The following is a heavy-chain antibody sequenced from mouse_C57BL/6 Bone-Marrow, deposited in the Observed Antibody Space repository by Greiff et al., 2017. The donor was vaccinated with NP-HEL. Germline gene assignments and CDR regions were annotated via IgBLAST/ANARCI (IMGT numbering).Heavy chain of an antibody. CDR2: IWRDDDK. Sequence: QVTLKVSGPGILQPSQTLSLTCSFSGFSLSTFGMGVGWIRQPSGKGLERLAHIWRDDDKYYNPALKRRLTISKDTSKNQVFLKIAHMDTADTATYYCARINYGPYYFDYWGQGTTLTVSS. J-gene: IGHJ2*01. D-gene: IGHD1-1*02. CDR3: ARINYGPYYFDY. V-gene: IGHV8-8*01. CDR1: GFSLSTFGMG.